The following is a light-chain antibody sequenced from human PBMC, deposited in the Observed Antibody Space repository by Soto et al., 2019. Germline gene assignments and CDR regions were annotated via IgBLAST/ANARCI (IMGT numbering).Light chain of an antibody. Sequence: QSVLTQPASVSRSPGQSLTISCTGTSSDVGGYNYVSWYQQHPGKAPKLMIYDVSNRPSGVSNRFSGSKSGNTASLTISGLQAEDEADYYCSSYTSSSTLGVFGTGTKVTVL. CDR3: SSYTSSSTLGV. J-gene: IGLJ1*01. V-gene: IGLV2-14*01. CDR2: DVS. CDR1: SSDVGGYNY.